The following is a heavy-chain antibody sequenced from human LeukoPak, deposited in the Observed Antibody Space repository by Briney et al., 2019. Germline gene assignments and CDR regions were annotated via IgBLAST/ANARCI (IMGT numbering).Heavy chain of an antibody. Sequence: SQTLSLTCTVSGGSVSSGSYYWSWIRQPPGKGLEWIGYIYYSGSTNYNPSLKSRVTISVDTSKNQFSLKLSSVTAADTAVYHCAREAMYSYGNNFDYWGQGTLVTVSS. CDR2: IYYSGST. V-gene: IGHV4-61*01. D-gene: IGHD5-18*01. CDR1: GGSVSSGSYY. J-gene: IGHJ4*02. CDR3: AREAMYSYGNNFDY.